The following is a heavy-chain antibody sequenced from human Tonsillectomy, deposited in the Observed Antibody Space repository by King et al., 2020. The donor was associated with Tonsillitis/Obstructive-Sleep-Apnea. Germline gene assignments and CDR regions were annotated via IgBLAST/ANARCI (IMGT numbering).Heavy chain of an antibody. V-gene: IGHV4-31*03. D-gene: IGHD2-2*01. Sequence: VQLQESGPGLVKPSQTLSLTCTVSGASISSSGYYWSWIRQHPGKGPEWIGYVFYSGNTYYNPSLKSRVAVSVDTSKNQFSLRLGSVTAADTAVYYCARLVVPAATLFAGAFDIWGQGTMVTVSS. CDR2: VFYSGNT. J-gene: IGHJ3*02. CDR3: ARLVVPAATLFAGAFDI. CDR1: GASISSSGYY.